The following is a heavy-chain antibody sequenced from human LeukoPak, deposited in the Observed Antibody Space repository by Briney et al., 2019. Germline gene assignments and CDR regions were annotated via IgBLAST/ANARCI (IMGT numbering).Heavy chain of an antibody. V-gene: IGHV4-34*01. Sequence: SETLSLTCAVSGASPSGYYWNWIREPPGNGLEWIGEFSHSGSTNYNPSLKSRVTISVGASNKQFSLKLSSVTAADSAVCYCARVYGGVWGSSRYLYNWFDPWGQGTLVTVSS. CDR2: FSHSGST. CDR1: GASPSGYY. CDR3: ARVYGGVWGSSRYLYNWFDP. D-gene: IGHD3-16*02. J-gene: IGHJ5*02.